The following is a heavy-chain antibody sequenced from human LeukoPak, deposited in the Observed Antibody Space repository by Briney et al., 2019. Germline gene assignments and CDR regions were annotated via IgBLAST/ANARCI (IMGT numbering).Heavy chain of an antibody. CDR1: GFTFSAFY. CDR2: ISTGSRYT. D-gene: IGHD3-3*01. V-gene: IGHV3-11*06. J-gene: IGHJ6*02. Sequence: PGGSLRLSCEASGFTFSAFYMSWVRQAPGKRLEWLAYISTGSRYTLYGDSVKGRFTISRDNSKNTLYLQMNSLRAEDTAVYYCAKDLNSNYDFWSGYFSLHYYYYGMDVWGQGTTVTVSS. CDR3: AKDLNSNYDFWSGYFSLHYYYYGMDV.